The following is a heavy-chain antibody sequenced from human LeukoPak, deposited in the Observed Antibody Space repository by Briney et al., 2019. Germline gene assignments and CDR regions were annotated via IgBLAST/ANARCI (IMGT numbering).Heavy chain of an antibody. V-gene: IGHV6-1*01. CDR3: ARDRLYDSSGYYLGDFDY. CDR1: GDIVSSNSAA. J-gene: IGHJ4*02. CDR2: TYYRSKWYN. Sequence: SQTLSLTCAISGDIVSSNSAAWNWIRQSQSRGLEWLVRTYYRSKWYNDYAVSVKSRITINPDTSKNQFSLQLNSVTPEDTAVYYCARDRLYDSSGYYLGDFDYWGQGTLVTVSS. D-gene: IGHD3-22*01.